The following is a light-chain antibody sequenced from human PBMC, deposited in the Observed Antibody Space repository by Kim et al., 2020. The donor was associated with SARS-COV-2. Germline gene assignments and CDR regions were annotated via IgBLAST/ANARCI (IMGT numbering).Light chain of an antibody. J-gene: IGLJ1*01. V-gene: IGLV2-23*02. CDR1: ISDVGSYNL. CDR2: EVS. CDR3: SSYAGSSTLYV. Sequence: QSITVSCTGPISDVGSYNLVSWYQHHPGKAPKLMIYEVSKRPSGVSDRFSGSKSANTASLTISGLQAEDEADYFCSSYAGSSTLYVFGTGTKVTVL.